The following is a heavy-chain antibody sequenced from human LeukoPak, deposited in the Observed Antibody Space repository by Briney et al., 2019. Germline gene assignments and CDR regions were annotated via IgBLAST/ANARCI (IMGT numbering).Heavy chain of an antibody. V-gene: IGHV4-34*01. J-gene: IGHJ5*02. Sequence: PSETLSLTCAVYGGSFSGYYWSWIRQPPGKGLEWIGEINHSGSTNYNPSLKSRVTISVDTSKNQFSLKLSSVTAADTAVYYCARGLASGGVHPAWGQGTLVTVSS. CDR1: GGSFSGYY. CDR3: ARGLASGGVHPA. CDR2: INHSGST. D-gene: IGHD2-15*01.